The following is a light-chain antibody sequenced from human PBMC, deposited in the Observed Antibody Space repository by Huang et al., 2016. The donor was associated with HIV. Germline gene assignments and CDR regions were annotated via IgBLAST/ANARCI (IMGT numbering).Light chain of an antibody. J-gene: IGKJ4*01. CDR2: AAS. CDR3: QQSYATPLT. Sequence: DIQMTQSPSSLSASVGDRVTITCRASQIIGSYLNWYQQKPWKAPYRLIYAASNLQGGVQSRVNGSGSATDFTLTISSLQPEDIAGYYCQQSYATPLTFGGRTTVEIK. V-gene: IGKV1-39*01. CDR1: QIIGSY.